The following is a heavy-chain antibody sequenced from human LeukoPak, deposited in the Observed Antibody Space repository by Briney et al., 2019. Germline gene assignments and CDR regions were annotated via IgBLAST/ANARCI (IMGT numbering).Heavy chain of an antibody. CDR2: INHSGST. CDR3: AGSGWFLDY. J-gene: IGHJ4*02. Sequence: SETLSLTCTVSGGSISSYYWSWIRQPPGKGLEWIGEINHSGSTNYNLSLKSRVTISVDTSKNQFSLKLSSVTAADTAVYYCAGSGWFLDYWGQGTLVTVSS. D-gene: IGHD6-19*01. CDR1: GGSISSYY. V-gene: IGHV4-34*01.